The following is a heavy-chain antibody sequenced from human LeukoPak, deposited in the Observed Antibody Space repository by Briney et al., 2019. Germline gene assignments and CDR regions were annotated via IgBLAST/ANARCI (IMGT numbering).Heavy chain of an antibody. CDR1: GFTFSSYA. J-gene: IGHJ4*02. V-gene: IGHV3-30*04. Sequence: GGSLRLSCAASGFTFSSYAMHWVRQAPGKGLEWVAVISYDGSNKYYADSVKGRFTISRDNSKNTLYLQMNSLRAEDTAVYYCARDLRDSSGTGSFDYWGQGTLVTVSS. CDR3: ARDLRDSSGTGSFDY. CDR2: ISYDGSNK. D-gene: IGHD3-22*01.